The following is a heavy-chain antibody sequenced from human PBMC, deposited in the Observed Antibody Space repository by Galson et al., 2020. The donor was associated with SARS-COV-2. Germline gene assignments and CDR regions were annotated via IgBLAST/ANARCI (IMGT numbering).Heavy chain of an antibody. CDR2: ISAFNGNT. J-gene: IGHJ4*02. V-gene: IGHV1-18*01. Sequence: ASVKVSCKASGYTFNTYGVTWVRQAPGQGLEWVGWISAFNGNTNSAQKLQGRVTMTTDTSTSTAYMELRRLRSDDTAVYYCARLLGSGSYIDYWGQVTLVTVSS. CDR1: GYTFNTYG. D-gene: IGHD3-10*01. CDR3: ARLLGSGSYIDY.